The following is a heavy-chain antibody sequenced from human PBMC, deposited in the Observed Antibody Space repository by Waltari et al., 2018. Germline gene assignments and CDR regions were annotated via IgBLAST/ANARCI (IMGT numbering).Heavy chain of an antibody. CDR1: GFTFDDYA. CDR2: ISWNSGSI. V-gene: IGHV3-9*03. J-gene: IGHJ4*02. CDR3: AKDMGSRLVGGGYDY. Sequence: EVQLVESGGGLVQPGRSLRLSCAASGFTFDDYAMHWVRQAPGKGLEWVSGISWNSGSIGYADSVKGRFTISRDNAKNSLYLQMNSLRAEDMALYYCAKDMGSRLVGGGYDYWGQGTLVTVSS. D-gene: IGHD2-8*02.